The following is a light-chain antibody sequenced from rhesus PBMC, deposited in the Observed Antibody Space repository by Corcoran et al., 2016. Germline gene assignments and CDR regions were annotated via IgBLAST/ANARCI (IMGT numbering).Light chain of an antibody. CDR1: TGAVTSGNY. J-gene: IGLJ6*01. CDR2: NTN. CDR3: LLYYGVAQLV. V-gene: IGLV7-71*01. Sequence: QAVVTQEPSLTVSPGGTVTLTCGSSTGAVTSGNYPHWFQQKPGQAPWGLIYNTNIKHSLTPARFSGALAGGTAALTLSGAHPEDEAEYYCLLYYGVAQLVFGSGTKLTVL.